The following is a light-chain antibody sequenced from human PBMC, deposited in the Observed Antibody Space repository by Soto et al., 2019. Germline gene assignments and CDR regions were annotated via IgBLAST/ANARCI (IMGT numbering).Light chain of an antibody. J-gene: IGKJ1*01. CDR3: QHYSGDRAR. Sequence: GDRVTISCRASQSINKWLAWYQHKPGKAPNLLIYEVSTLHSGVPSRFSGSGSGTEFTLTISSLRPDDFATYYCQHYSGDRARFGQGNTVEI. CDR1: QSINKW. V-gene: IGKV1-5*03. CDR2: EVS.